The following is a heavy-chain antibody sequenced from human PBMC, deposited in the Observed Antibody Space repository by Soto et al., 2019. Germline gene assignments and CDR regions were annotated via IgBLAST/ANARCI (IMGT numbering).Heavy chain of an antibody. CDR2: INPSSGST. D-gene: IGHD6-13*01. Sequence: QVQLVQSGAELKKSGASVKVSCKASGYTLTSYYMHWVRQAPGQGLEWMGIINPSSGSTSYAQKFQGRVTMTRDTSTSTVYIELSSLRSEDTAVYYCARDARAAAAMRGFDPWGQGTLVTVSS. CDR3: ARDARAAAAMRGFDP. J-gene: IGHJ5*02. CDR1: GYTLTSYY. V-gene: IGHV1-46*01.